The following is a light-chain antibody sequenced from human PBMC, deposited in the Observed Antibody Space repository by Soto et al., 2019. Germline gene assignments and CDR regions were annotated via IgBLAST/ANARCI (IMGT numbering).Light chain of an antibody. V-gene: IGKV3-20*01. CDR1: QSVSSSY. CDR3: QQYATSPTT. J-gene: IGKJ1*01. CDR2: GAS. Sequence: EIVLTQSPGTLSLSPGERATLSCRASQSVSSSYLAWYQQKPGQAPRFLIYGASTRATGIPDRFSGSGSGTDFTLTISRLEPEDFAVYYCQQYATSPTTFGQGTKVDIK.